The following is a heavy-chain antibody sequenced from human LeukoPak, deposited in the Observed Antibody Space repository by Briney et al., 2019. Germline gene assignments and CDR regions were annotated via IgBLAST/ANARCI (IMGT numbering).Heavy chain of an antibody. CDR3: ARMGFGNYDYVRGTYRTYNWFDP. D-gene: IGHD3-16*02. Sequence: ASVKVSCKASGYTFTRYGISWVRQAPGQGLEWMAWISADTGNTNYAQKLQGRVTLTTDTSTNTAYMELRRLRSDDTAMYYCARMGFGNYDYVRGTYRTYNWFDPWGQGTLVTVSS. V-gene: IGHV1-18*01. CDR1: GYTFTRYG. J-gene: IGHJ5*02. CDR2: ISADTGNT.